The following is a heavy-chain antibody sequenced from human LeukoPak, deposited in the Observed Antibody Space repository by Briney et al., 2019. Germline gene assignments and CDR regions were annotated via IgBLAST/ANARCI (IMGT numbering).Heavy chain of an antibody. D-gene: IGHD4-17*01. CDR1: GGSISSYY. CDR3: ARDLYDYGDYFDAFDI. Sequence: SETLSLTCTVSGGSISSYYWSWIRQPPGKGLEWIGYIYYSGSTNYNPSLKSRVTISVDTSKNQFSLKLSSVAAADTAVYYCARDLYDYGDYFDAFDIWAKGQWSPSLQ. J-gene: IGHJ3*02. V-gene: IGHV4-59*01. CDR2: IYYSGST.